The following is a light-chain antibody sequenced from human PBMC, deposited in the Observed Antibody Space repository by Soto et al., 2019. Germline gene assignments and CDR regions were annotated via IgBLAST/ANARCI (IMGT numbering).Light chain of an antibody. CDR2: GAS. Sequence: AIQMTQSPSSLSASVGDIVTITCRASQGIRNDVGWYQQKPGKAPKLLIFGASSLESGVPSRFSGRGSGTDFTLTISSLQPEDFATYYCLQDYNYPWTFGQGTQVEIK. V-gene: IGKV1-6*01. J-gene: IGKJ1*01. CDR1: QGIRND. CDR3: LQDYNYPWT.